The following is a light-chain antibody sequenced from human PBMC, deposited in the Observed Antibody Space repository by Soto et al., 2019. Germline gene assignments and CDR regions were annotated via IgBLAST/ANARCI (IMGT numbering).Light chain of an antibody. V-gene: IGKV3D-15*01. CDR2: GAS. CDR1: QSVNSN. Sequence: EIVMAQSPATLSVSPGASATLSCRASQSVNSNLAWYQQKPGQTPRLVIYGASTRATGIPARFSGSGSGTEFTLTISNLQSEDFAVYYCQQYKNWPPWAFGQGTKVDNK. CDR3: QQYKNWPPWA. J-gene: IGKJ1*01.